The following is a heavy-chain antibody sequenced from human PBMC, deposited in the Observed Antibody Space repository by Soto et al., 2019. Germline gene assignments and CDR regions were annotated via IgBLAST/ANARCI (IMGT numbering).Heavy chain of an antibody. D-gene: IGHD6-6*01. CDR2: ISYDGSNK. J-gene: IGHJ4*02. Sequence: GGSLRLSCAASGFTFSSYGMHWVRQAPGKGLEWVAVISYDGSNKYYADSVKGRFTISRDNSKNTLYLQMNSLRAEDTAVYYCAKVVSQLAPTYFDYWGQGTLVTVSS. CDR1: GFTFSSYG. CDR3: AKVVSQLAPTYFDY. V-gene: IGHV3-30*18.